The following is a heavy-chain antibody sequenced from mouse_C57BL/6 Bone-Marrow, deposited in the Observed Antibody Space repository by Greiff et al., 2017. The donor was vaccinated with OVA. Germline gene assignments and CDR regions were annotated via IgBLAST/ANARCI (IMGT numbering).Heavy chain of an antibody. J-gene: IGHJ2*01. CDR1: GFTFSSYA. CDR2: ISDGGSYT. Sequence: EVHLVESGGGLVKPGGSLKLSCAASGFTFSSYAMSWVRQTPEKRLEWVATISDGGSYTYYPDNVKGRFTISRDNAKNNLYLQMSHLKSEDTAMYYCARGESLFDYWGQGTTLTVSS. V-gene: IGHV5-4*01. CDR3: ARGESLFDY.